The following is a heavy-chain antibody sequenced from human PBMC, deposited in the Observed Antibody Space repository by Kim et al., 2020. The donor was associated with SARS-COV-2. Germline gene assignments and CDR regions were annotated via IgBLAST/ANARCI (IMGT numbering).Heavy chain of an antibody. Sequence: SETLSLTCTVSGGSISSYYWSWIRQPPGKGLEWIGYIYYSGSTNYNPSLKSRVTISVDTSKNQFSLKLSSVTAADTAVYYCARGAYGSGSYPLFDPWGQGTLVTVSS. J-gene: IGHJ5*02. CDR1: GGSISSYY. CDR2: IYYSGST. D-gene: IGHD3-10*01. V-gene: IGHV4-59*01. CDR3: ARGAYGSGSYPLFDP.